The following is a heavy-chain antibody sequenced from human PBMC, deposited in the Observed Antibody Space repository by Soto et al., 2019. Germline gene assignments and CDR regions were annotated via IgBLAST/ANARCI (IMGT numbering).Heavy chain of an antibody. CDR2: IYHSGTT. CDR1: GVSITGSNW. CDR3: STFRPLDV. V-gene: IGHV4-4*02. J-gene: IGHJ6*02. Sequence: PSETLSLTCAVSGVSITGSNWWSWVRQPPGKGLEWIGEIYHSGTTNYNPSLKSRVTISVDKSKIQFSLKLSSLTAADTAVYYCSTFRPLDVWGQGTTVTVSS.